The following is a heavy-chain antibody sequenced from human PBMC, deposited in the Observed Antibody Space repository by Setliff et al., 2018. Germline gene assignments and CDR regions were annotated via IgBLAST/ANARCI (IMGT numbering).Heavy chain of an antibody. V-gene: IGHV4-34*01. J-gene: IGHJ5*02. CDR3: ARGRNVAARLLDT. Sequence: LSLTCAAYGGTFSHYYWTWIRQSPGKGLEWIGEINHSGSTNYNPSLKSRVTISIDTSKDQFSLRMSSVSAADAAIYYCARGRNVAARLLDTWGQGSRVTVSS. CDR1: GGTFSHYY. CDR2: INHSGST. D-gene: IGHD6-6*01.